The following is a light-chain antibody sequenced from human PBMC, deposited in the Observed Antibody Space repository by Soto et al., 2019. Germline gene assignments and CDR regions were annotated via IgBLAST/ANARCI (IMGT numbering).Light chain of an antibody. CDR2: GAS. Sequence: EIVMTQSPATLSVSPGERATLSCMASQSVSSNLAWYQQKPGQAPRLLIYGASTRATGIPARFSGSGSGTEFTLTISSLQSEDFAVYYCQQYNNWPPTFGGGTKVEIK. J-gene: IGKJ4*01. CDR3: QQYNNWPPT. V-gene: IGKV3-15*01. CDR1: QSVSSN.